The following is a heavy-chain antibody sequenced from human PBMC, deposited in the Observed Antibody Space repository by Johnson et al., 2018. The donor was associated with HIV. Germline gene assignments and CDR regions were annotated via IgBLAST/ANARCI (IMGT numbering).Heavy chain of an antibody. CDR3: AKGGYSGCSVCAFDI. D-gene: IGHD6-19*01. CDR2: ISYDGSHK. V-gene: IGHV3-30*18. Sequence: QVQLVESGGGVVQPGRSLRLSCAASGFTFYSYGMHWVRQAPGKGLEWVAVISYDGSHKYYGDSVKGRFTISRDSSKNTVYLQMNSLTTEDTAMYYCAKGGYSGCSVCAFDIWGQGTMVNVSS. J-gene: IGHJ3*02. CDR1: GFTFYSYG.